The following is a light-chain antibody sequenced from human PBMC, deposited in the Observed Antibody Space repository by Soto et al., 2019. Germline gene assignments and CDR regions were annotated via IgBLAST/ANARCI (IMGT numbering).Light chain of an antibody. CDR3: SSFAGSTNFAV. CDR1: SSDVGGYNY. V-gene: IGLV2-8*01. CDR2: EVI. Sequence: QSALTQPPSASASPGQSVTISCTGTSSDVGGYNYVSWYQQHPGKAPKLMIYEVIKRPSGVPDRFSGSKSGNTASLTVSGLQAEDEADYYCSSFAGSTNFAVFGTGTKVTVL. J-gene: IGLJ1*01.